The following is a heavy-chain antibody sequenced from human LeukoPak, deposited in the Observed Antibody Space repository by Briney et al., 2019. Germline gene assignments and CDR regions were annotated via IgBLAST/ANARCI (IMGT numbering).Heavy chain of an antibody. V-gene: IGHV1-69*04. CDR1: GDSFSSYG. CDR2: IIPFLGIT. CDR3: ARARRVRGVSPDYSWLDP. J-gene: IGHJ5*02. D-gene: IGHD3-10*01. Sequence: ASVKVSCKASGDSFSSYGVNWVRQAPGPGLEWMGMIIPFLGITHYAQRFQGRVTIRADKSTSTAYMELSSLRSEDTAVYYCARARRVRGVSPDYSWLDPWGQGTLVTVSS.